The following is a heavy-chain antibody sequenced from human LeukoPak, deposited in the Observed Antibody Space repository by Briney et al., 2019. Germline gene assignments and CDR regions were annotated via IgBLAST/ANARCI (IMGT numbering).Heavy chain of an antibody. J-gene: IGHJ4*02. D-gene: IGHD2-2*01. CDR2: IIPIFGTA. CDR3: ARALEGYCSSTSCYQDFDY. Sequence: SVKVSCKASGYTFTSYGISWVRQAPGQGLEWMGGIIPIFGTANYAQKFQGRVTITADESTSTAYMELSSLRSEDTAVYYCARALEGYCSSTSCYQDFDYWGQGTLVTVSS. V-gene: IGHV1-69*13. CDR1: GYTFTSYG.